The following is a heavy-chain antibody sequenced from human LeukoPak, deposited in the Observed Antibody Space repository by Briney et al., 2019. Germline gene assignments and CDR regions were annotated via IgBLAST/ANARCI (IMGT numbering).Heavy chain of an antibody. CDR2: IYTSGGT. Sequence: SETLSLTCTVSGGSIGSYYWSWIRQPAGKGLEWIGRIYTSGGTNYNPSLESRFTRSVDTSKNQFSLKLSSVTAADPAVYYCASYGDSYEDAFDIWGQGTMVTVSS. CDR1: GGSIGSYY. CDR3: ASYGDSYEDAFDI. D-gene: IGHD4-17*01. J-gene: IGHJ3*02. V-gene: IGHV4-4*07.